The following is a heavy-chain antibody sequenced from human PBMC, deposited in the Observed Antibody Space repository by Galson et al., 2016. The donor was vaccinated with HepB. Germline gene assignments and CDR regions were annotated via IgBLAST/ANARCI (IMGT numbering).Heavy chain of an antibody. V-gene: IGHV3-7*01. Sequence: SLRLSCAASGFTFSNYWMSWVRQAPGEGLEWLVNIKQDGTQKDYVDSVKGRFTISRDHAKNSLYLQMNSLRVEDTAVYYCAREGKGGFEIWGQGTMVTVSS. J-gene: IGHJ3*02. CDR2: IKQDGTQK. CDR1: GFTFSNYW. CDR3: AREGKGGFEI. D-gene: IGHD3-10*01.